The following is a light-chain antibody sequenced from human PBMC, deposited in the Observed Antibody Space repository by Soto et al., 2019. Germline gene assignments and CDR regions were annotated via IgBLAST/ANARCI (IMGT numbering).Light chain of an antibody. J-gene: IGKJ4*01. Sequence: DIVMTQSPAILSVSLGERATLSCLASQSISDNLAWYQQRSGHAPRLLIYGPSTRATGVPPRFSGSGSRTEFTLTISSLQSDDFAIYYCQQYKSWPPLTFGGGTKVQ. V-gene: IGKV3-15*01. CDR2: GPS. CDR3: QQYKSWPPLT. CDR1: QSISDN.